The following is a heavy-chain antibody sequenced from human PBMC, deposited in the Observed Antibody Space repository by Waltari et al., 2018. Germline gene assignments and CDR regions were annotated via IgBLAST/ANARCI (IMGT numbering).Heavy chain of an antibody. Sequence: QVQLQQWGAGLLTPSETLSLTCAVYGGSFSGYYWSWIRQPPGKGLEWIGEINHSGSTNYNPSLKSRVTISVDTAKNQFSLKLSSVTAADTAVYYCARGRGYSYGYYFDYWGQGTLVTVSS. CDR1: GGSFSGYY. V-gene: IGHV4-34*01. D-gene: IGHD5-18*01. J-gene: IGHJ4*02. CDR3: ARGRGYSYGYYFDY. CDR2: INHSGST.